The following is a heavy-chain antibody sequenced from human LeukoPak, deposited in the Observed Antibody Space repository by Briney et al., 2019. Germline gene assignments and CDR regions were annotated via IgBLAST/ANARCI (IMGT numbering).Heavy chain of an antibody. D-gene: IGHD3-3*01. V-gene: IGHV1-2*02. J-gene: IGHJ4*02. Sequence: ASVKVSCKVSGYTFIENYIHWVRQAPGQGLEWMGLINPHTGAANYSQKFRGRVTMTRDTSISTAYMHLTRLKFDDTAVYYCARGKSGYSPWGQGTPVTVSS. CDR3: ARGKSGYSP. CDR1: GYTFIENY. CDR2: INPHTGAA.